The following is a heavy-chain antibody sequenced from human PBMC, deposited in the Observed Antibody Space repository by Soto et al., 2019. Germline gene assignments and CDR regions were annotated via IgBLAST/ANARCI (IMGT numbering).Heavy chain of an antibody. CDR1: GGSISSGGYY. D-gene: IGHD7-27*01. J-gene: IGHJ2*01. CDR2: IYYSGST. CDR3: ARETGDRSAWYFDL. V-gene: IGHV4-31*03. Sequence: QVQLQESGRGLVKPSQTLSLTCTVSGGSISSGGYYWSWIRQHPGKGLEWIGYIYYSGSTYYNPSLKSRCTISVDTSKNQPSLKLSSVTAADTAVYYCARETGDRSAWYFDLWGRGTLVTVSS.